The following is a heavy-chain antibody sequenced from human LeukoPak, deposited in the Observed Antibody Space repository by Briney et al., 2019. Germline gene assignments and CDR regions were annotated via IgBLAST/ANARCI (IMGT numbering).Heavy chain of an antibody. J-gene: IGHJ5*02. CDR1: GVSIRRSADY. CDR3: ARSRSGATTPVNWFDP. CDR2: IYYSGST. Sequence: PSETLSLTCTVSGVSIRRSADYWGWIRQPPGKGLEWIGSIYYSGSTYYNPSLKSRVTISVDTSKNQFSLKLSSVTAADTAVYFCARSRSGATTPVNWFDPWGQGTLVTVSS. D-gene: IGHD5-12*01. V-gene: IGHV4-39*01.